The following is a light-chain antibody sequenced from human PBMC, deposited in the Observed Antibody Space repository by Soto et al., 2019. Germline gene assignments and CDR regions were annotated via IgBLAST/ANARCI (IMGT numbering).Light chain of an antibody. Sequence: EIVLTQSPGTLSLSPGERATLSCRASQSVSSRYLAWYQQKPGQAPRLLIYGASSRTTGIPDKFSGSGSGTDFTLTTSRLEPHDFALYSSPQYGSSSRTFGQRTTEAIK. J-gene: IGKJ1*01. CDR1: QSVSSRY. CDR2: GAS. V-gene: IGKV3-20*01. CDR3: PQYGSSSRT.